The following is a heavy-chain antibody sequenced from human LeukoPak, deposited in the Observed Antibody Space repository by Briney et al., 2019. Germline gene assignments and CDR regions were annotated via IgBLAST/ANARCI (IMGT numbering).Heavy chain of an antibody. CDR2: ISSSSSTI. CDR3: AREGFGVAGGAFDI. CDR1: GFTFSSYS. V-gene: IGHV3-48*04. D-gene: IGHD3-3*01. Sequence: PGGSLRLSCAASGFTFSSYSMNWVRQAPGKGLEWVSYISSSSSTIYYADSVKGRFTISRDNAKNSLYLQMNSLRAEDTAVYYCAREGFGVAGGAFDIWGQGTMVTVSS. J-gene: IGHJ3*02.